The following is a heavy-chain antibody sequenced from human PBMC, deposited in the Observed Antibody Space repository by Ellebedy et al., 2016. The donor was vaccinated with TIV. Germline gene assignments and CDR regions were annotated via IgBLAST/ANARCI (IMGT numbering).Heavy chain of an antibody. J-gene: IGHJ3*02. CDR1: GYTFTGYY. CDR2: ISAYNGNT. V-gene: IGHV1-18*04. Sequence: AASVKVSCKASGYTFTGYYMHWVRQAPGQGLEWMGWISAYNGNTNYAQKLQGRVTMTTDTSTSTAYMELRSLRSDDTAVYYCARAYYDSSGYSLIAFDIWGQGTMVTVSS. CDR3: ARAYYDSSGYSLIAFDI. D-gene: IGHD3-22*01.